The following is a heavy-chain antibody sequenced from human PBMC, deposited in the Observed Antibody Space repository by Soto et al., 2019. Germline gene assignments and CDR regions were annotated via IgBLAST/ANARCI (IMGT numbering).Heavy chain of an antibody. V-gene: IGHV1-69*01. J-gene: IGHJ4*02. CDR3: ARGRGEWEPRAYFDY. Sequence: QVQLVQSGAEVKKPGSSVKVSCKASGGTFSSYAISWVRQAPGQGLEWMGGIIPIFGTANYAQKFQGRVTFTADESTSTAYLELSSLRSQDTAVYYCARGRGEWEPRAYFDYWGQGTRVTVSS. CDR2: IIPIFGTA. D-gene: IGHD1-26*01. CDR1: GGTFSSYA.